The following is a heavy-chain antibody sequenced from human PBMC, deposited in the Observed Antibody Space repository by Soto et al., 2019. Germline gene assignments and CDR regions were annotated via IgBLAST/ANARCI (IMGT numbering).Heavy chain of an antibody. D-gene: IGHD2-2*01. CDR2: MNPNSGNT. J-gene: IGHJ5*02. CDR1: GYTFTSYD. V-gene: IGHV1-8*01. Sequence: GASVKVSCKASGYTFTSYDINWVRQATGQGLEWMGWMNPNSGNTGYAQKLQGRVTMTRNTSISTAYMELSSLRSEDTAVYYCARAPLEICSSTSCHLSVNWFGPWGQGTLVTVSS. CDR3: ARAPLEICSSTSCHLSVNWFGP.